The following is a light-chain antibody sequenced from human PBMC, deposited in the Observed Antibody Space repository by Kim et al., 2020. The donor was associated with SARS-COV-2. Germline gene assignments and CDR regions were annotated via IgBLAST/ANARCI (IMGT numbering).Light chain of an antibody. V-gene: IGKV3-20*01. CDR2: NAS. J-gene: IGKJ4*01. CDR3: QQHAYAPLA. Sequence: CPGERATLSCRASRTVVNNYVAWYQQKPGQTPTLLIYNASSRATGIPDRFSGSGSGTDFTLTVSRLEPEDFAVYYCQQHAYAPLAFGGGTKVDIK. CDR1: RTVVNNY.